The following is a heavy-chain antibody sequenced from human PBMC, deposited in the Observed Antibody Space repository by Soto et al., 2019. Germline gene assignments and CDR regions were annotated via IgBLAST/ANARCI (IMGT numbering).Heavy chain of an antibody. V-gene: IGHV5-51*01. CDR2: IYPSDSDT. J-gene: IGHJ5*02. Sequence: RGESLKISCKASGYRFTSDWIGWVRQVPGKGLEWMGIIYPSDSDTKYSPSFQGQVTISADKSINTAYLQWSSLKASDTAIYYCARPPIAATPRAWFDPWGQGTLVTVSS. CDR3: ARPPIAATPRAWFDP. D-gene: IGHD3-16*02. CDR1: GYRFTSDW.